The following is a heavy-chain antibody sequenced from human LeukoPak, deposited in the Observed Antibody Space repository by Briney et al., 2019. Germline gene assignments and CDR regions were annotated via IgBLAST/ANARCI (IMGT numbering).Heavy chain of an antibody. CDR1: GFTFDDYA. CDR2: ISWNSGSI. J-gene: IGHJ4*02. V-gene: IGHV3-9*01. Sequence: PGGSLRLSCAASGFTFDDYAMHWVRQAPGKGLEWVSGISWNSGSIGYADSVKGRFTISRDNAKNSLYLQMNSLRAEDTALYYCAKGGGNYYFDYWGQGTLVTVSS. D-gene: IGHD4-23*01. CDR3: AKGGGNYYFDY.